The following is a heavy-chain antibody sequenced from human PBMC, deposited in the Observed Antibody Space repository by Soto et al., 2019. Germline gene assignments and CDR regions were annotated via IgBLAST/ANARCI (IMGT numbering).Heavy chain of an antibody. Sequence: SVKVSCKASGGTFSSYAISWVRQAPGQGLEWMGGIIPIFGTANYAQKSQGRVTITADKSTSTAYMELSSLRSEDTTVYYCASWATVTTSRYFDYWGRGTLVTVSS. CDR1: GGTFSSYA. J-gene: IGHJ4*02. V-gene: IGHV1-69*06. CDR2: IIPIFGTA. D-gene: IGHD4-17*01. CDR3: ASWATVTTSRYFDY.